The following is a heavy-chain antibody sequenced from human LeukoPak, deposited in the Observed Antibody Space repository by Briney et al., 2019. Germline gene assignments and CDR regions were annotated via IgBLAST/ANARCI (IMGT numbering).Heavy chain of an antibody. D-gene: IGHD2-2*01. CDR2: INHSGRT. V-gene: IGHV4-34*01. CDR3: ARDVVVVPAAIHYGMDV. J-gene: IGHJ6*02. CDR1: GGSFSDYY. Sequence: SETLSLTCAVYGGSFSDYYWGWIRQPPGKGLEWIGEINHSGRTYYNPSLKSRVTISVDTSKNQFSLDLSSVTAADTAVYYCARDVVVVPAAIHYGMDVWGQGTTVTVSS.